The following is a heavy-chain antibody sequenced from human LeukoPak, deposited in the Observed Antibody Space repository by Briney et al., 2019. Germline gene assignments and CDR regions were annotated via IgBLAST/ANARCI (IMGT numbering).Heavy chain of an antibody. V-gene: IGHV3-23*01. CDR2: ISNGAGST. D-gene: IGHD3-10*01. CDR3: AKDLVTGSLDY. Sequence: GALRLSCAASGFTFSSYAMTWVRQPPGKGLEWVSSISNGAGSTYYADSVRGRFSISRDNSKNTVSLQMNSPRAEDTAIYYCAKDLVTGSLDYWGQGTLVTVSS. CDR1: GFTFSSYA. J-gene: IGHJ4*02.